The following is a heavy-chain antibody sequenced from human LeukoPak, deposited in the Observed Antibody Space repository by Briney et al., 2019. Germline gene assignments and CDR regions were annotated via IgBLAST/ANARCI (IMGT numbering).Heavy chain of an antibody. Sequence: ASVKVSCKASGYTFTGYYMHWVRQAPGQGLEWMGWINPNSGGTNYAQKFQGRVTMTRDTSISTAYMELSRLGSDDTAVYYCARVALGGSSGWYPLFDYWGQGTLVTVSS. J-gene: IGHJ4*02. V-gene: IGHV1-2*02. CDR2: INPNSGGT. CDR1: GYTFTGYY. D-gene: IGHD6-19*01. CDR3: ARVALGGSSGWYPLFDY.